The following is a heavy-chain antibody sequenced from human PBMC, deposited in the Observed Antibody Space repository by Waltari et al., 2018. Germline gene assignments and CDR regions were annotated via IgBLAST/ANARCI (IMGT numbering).Heavy chain of an antibody. CDR3: AELSSSAFHI. Sequence: EVQLVESGGGLVQPGESLRLSCAASGFTFSGYWMHWVRQAPGKGLAGVSRINTDGSSTRYADSVMGRSTISGDNAKNTLYLQMNSLTVDDTAVYYCAELSSSAFHIWGQGTMVTVSS. J-gene: IGHJ3*02. CDR1: GFTFSGYW. CDR2: INTDGSST. V-gene: IGHV3-74*01. D-gene: IGHD1-7*01.